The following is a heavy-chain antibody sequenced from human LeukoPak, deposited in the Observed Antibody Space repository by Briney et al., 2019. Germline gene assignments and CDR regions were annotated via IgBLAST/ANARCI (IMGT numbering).Heavy chain of an antibody. J-gene: IGHJ6*02. Sequence: PSETLSLTCTVSGGSISSYYWSWIRQPAGKGLEWIGRIYTSGSTNYNPSLKSRVTMSVDTSKNQFSLKLSSVTAADTAVYYCARDTPYCSSTSCYGGASYYYGMDVWGQGTTVTVSS. CDR3: ARDTPYCSSTSCYGGASYYYGMDV. CDR1: GGSISSYY. CDR2: IYTSGST. D-gene: IGHD2-2*01. V-gene: IGHV4-4*07.